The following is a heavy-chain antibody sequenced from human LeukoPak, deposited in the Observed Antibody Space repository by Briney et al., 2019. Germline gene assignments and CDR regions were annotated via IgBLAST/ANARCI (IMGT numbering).Heavy chain of an antibody. CDR3: AREGDDFWSGLPYYFDY. D-gene: IGHD3-3*01. Sequence: GGSLRLSCAASGFTFSSYWMSWVRQAPGKGLEWVANIKQDGSEKYYVDSVEGRFTISRDNAKNSLYLQMNSLRAEDTAVYYCAREGDDFWSGLPYYFDYWGQGTLVTVSS. CDR2: IKQDGSEK. V-gene: IGHV3-7*01. CDR1: GFTFSSYW. J-gene: IGHJ4*02.